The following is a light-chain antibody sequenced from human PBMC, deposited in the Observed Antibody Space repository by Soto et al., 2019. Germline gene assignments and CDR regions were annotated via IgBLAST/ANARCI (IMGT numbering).Light chain of an antibody. V-gene: IGKV3-20*01. CDR1: QSVSSSY. J-gene: IGKJ1*01. Sequence: IVLTQSPGTLSLSPWERATLSCRASQSVSSSYLAWYQQKPGQAPRLLIYGASSRATGIPDRFSGSGSGTDFTLTISRLEPEDFAVYYCQQYGSSRWKFGQGTKVDIK. CDR3: QQYGSSRWK. CDR2: GAS.